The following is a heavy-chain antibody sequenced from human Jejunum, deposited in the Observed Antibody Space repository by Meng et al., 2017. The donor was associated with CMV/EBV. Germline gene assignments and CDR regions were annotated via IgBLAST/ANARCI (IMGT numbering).Heavy chain of an antibody. Sequence: GRLWESGGCLGQPGGSLRLSCAVSGFIVSSNYMSWVRQAPGKGLEWVSVIYSGGGTYYADSVKGRFIISRENSKNTLYVQMNSLRGDDTAVYYCAGGDCSSGSCALDYWGRGTLVTVSS. CDR2: IYSGGGT. CDR1: GFIVSSNY. CDR3: AGGDCSSGSCALDY. J-gene: IGHJ4*02. V-gene: IGHV3-66*01. D-gene: IGHD2-15*01.